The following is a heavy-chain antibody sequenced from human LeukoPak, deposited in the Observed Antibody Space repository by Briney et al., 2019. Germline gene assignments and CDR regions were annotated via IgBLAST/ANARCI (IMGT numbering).Heavy chain of an antibody. CDR2: IWYDGSNK. Sequence: QSGGSLRLSCAASGFTFSSYGMHWVRQAPGKGLEWVAVIWYDGSNKYYADSVKGRFTISRDNSKNTLYLQMNSLRAEDTAVYYCARDLGDTANGMDVWGQGTTVTVSS. J-gene: IGHJ6*02. CDR1: GFTFSSYG. V-gene: IGHV3-33*01. D-gene: IGHD5-18*01. CDR3: ARDLGDTANGMDV.